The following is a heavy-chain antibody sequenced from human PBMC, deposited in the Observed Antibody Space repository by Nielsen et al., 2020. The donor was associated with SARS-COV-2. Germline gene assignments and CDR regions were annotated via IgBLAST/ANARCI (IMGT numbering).Heavy chain of an antibody. V-gene: IGHV4-4*02. Sequence: SETLSLTCAVSGGSVSSNDWWSWVRQSPGKGLEWIGEVSHSGSTNYSPSLKSRVTLSMDQSRRQFSLRLASVSAADTAVYFCARGHLVVVPSPILGLGPFFYSFYLDVWGKGTTVIVSS. J-gene: IGHJ6*03. CDR2: VSHSGST. CDR3: ARGHLVVVPSPILGLGPFFYSFYLDV. CDR1: GGSVSSNDW. D-gene: IGHD2-2*02.